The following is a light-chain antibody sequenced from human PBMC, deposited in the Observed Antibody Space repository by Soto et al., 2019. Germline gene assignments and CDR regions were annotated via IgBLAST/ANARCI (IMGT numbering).Light chain of an antibody. V-gene: IGLV2-14*02. Sequence: QSALTQPASVSGSPGQSITISCSGVSGDVGNYNLVSWYQQYPGKAPALLIYEDDKRPSGVSNRFSGSKSDSTASLTISGLQAEDEADYYCSSYAGSNNLVFGTGTKLTVL. CDR3: SSYAGSNNLV. J-gene: IGLJ1*01. CDR1: SGDVGNYNL. CDR2: EDD.